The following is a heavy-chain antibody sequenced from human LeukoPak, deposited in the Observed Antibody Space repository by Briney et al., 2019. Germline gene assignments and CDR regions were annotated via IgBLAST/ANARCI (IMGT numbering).Heavy chain of an antibody. CDR1: GFTFSSYG. J-gene: IGHJ4*02. V-gene: IGHV3-7*03. CDR3: TRNSLDY. Sequence: PGGSLRLSCAASGFTFSSYGMHWVRQAPGKGLEWVANIKADGSQQYYVDSVRGRFTITRDNAENSLYLQMNSLRAEDTAVYHCTRNSLDYWGLGTLVTVSS. CDR2: IKADGSQQ.